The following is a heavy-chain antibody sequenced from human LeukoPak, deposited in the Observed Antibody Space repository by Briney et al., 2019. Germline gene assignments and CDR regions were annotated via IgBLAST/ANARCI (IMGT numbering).Heavy chain of an antibody. CDR2: IYSGGST. Sequence: GGSLRLSCAASGFTVSSNYMSWVRQAPGKGLEWVSVIYSGGSTYYADSVKGRFTISRDNSKNTLYLQMNSLRAEDTAVYYCARYDFWSGSYFDYWGQGTLVTVSS. CDR3: ARYDFWSGSYFDY. V-gene: IGHV3-66*01. D-gene: IGHD3-3*01. J-gene: IGHJ4*02. CDR1: GFTVSSNY.